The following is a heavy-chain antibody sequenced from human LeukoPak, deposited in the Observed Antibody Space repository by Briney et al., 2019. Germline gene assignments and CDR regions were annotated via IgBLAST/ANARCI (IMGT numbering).Heavy chain of an antibody. V-gene: IGHV3-21*01. CDR1: GFTFSSYS. D-gene: IGHD6-13*01. CDR3: ARAASRAAAAPFDY. J-gene: IGHJ4*02. CDR2: ISSSSSYI. Sequence: GGSLRLSCAASGFTFSSYSMNWVRQAPGKGLEWVSSISSSSSYIYYADSVKGRFTISRDNARNSLYLQMNSLRAEDTAVYYCARAASRAAAAPFDYWGQGTLVTVSS.